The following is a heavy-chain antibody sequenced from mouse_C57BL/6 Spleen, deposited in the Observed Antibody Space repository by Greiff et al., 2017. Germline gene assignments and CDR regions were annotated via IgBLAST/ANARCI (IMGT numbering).Heavy chain of an antibody. D-gene: IGHD1-1*01. Sequence: EVQLVESGGGLVQPGGSLSLSCAASGFTFTDYYMSWVRQPPGKALEWLGFIRNKANGYTTEYSASVKGRFTISRDNSQSILYLQMNALRAEDSATYYCARSSLYYYGTWAMDYWGQGTSVTVSS. CDR3: ARSSLYYYGTWAMDY. CDR2: IRNKANGYTT. J-gene: IGHJ4*01. CDR1: GFTFTDYY. V-gene: IGHV7-3*01.